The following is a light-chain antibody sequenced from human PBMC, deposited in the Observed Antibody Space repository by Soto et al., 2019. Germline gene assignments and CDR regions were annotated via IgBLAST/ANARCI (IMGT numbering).Light chain of an antibody. V-gene: IGKV3-15*01. CDR2: GSS. CDR3: QQYHNWPAT. CDR1: QSVTGF. Sequence: EIVITQSPATLSVSPGERVTLSCRASQSVTGFLGWYQQKPGQPPRLLIYGSSTRASGIPARFSGSGSGTEFSLTISSMQSEDFAVYYCQQYHNWPATFGQGTKVEV. J-gene: IGKJ1*01.